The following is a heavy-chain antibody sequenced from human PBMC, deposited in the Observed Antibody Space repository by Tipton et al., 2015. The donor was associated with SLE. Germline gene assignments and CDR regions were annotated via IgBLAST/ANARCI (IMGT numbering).Heavy chain of an antibody. J-gene: IGHJ4*02. V-gene: IGHV4-39*07. CDR2: TYYSGSP. D-gene: IGHD2-2*01. CDR3: ARGERSSMPDY. CDR1: GGSIISSSYY. Sequence: GLVKPSETLSLTCVVSGGSIISSSYYWGWIRQPPGKGLEYIGSTYYSGSPYYNPSLKSRVTISIDTSKNQFSLRLTSVTAADTAVYYCARGERSSMPDYWGQGTLVTVSS.